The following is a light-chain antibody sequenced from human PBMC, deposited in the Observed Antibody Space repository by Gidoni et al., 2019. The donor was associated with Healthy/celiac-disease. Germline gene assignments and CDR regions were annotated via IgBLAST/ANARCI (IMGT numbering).Light chain of an antibody. CDR2: DAS. CDR1: QSISSC. J-gene: IGKJ3*01. Sequence: EIVLTQSPATLSLSPGERATLSRRASQSISSCLAWYQQKPGQAPRLLIYDASNRATGIPARFSGSGSGTDFTLTISSLEPDDFTVYYCQQRSSWPRAFGPGTKVDFK. V-gene: IGKV3-11*01. CDR3: QQRSSWPRA.